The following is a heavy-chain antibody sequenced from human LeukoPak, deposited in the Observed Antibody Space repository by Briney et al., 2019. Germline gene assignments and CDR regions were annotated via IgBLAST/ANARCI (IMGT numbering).Heavy chain of an antibody. CDR2: IKQDGSEK. CDR3: AKDDAYTVTSYYFDY. CDR1: GFTFSSYW. Sequence: GGSLRLSCAASGFTFSSYWMSWVRQAPGKGLEWVANIKQDGSEKYYVDSVKGRFTISRDNAKNSLYLQMNSLRAEDTALYYCAKDDAYTVTSYYFDYWGQGTLVTVSS. J-gene: IGHJ4*02. V-gene: IGHV3-7*03. D-gene: IGHD4-17*01.